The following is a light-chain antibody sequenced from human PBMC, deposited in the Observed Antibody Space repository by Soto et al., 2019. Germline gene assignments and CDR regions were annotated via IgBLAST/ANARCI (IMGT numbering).Light chain of an antibody. CDR2: INR. V-gene: IGLV1-40*01. J-gene: IGLJ1*01. CDR3: QSYDSSLSGYV. Sequence: QSALTQPPSVSGAPGQRVTISCTGSSSNIGAGYDVHWYQQLPGTAPKLLIYINRNRPSGVPDRFSGSKSGTSASLAITGLQAEDEADYYCQSYDSSLSGYVFGTGTKGTVL. CDR1: SSNIGAGYD.